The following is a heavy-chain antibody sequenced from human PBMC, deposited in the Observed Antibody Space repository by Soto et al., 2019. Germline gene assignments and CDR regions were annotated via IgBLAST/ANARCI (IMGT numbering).Heavy chain of an antibody. J-gene: IGHJ4*02. CDR3: ARGGSNRFGL. CDR1: GFTFSGHW. CDR2: IKEDGSEK. V-gene: IGHV3-7*04. Sequence: EEQLVESGGGLVQPGGSLRVSCAASGFTFSGHWITWVRQAPGKGLEWVASIKEDGSEKKYVDSAKGRFTISRDNAKKSLYLQMNSLRGDDTAVYYCARGGSNRFGLWGQGTLVTVSS. D-gene: IGHD6-13*01.